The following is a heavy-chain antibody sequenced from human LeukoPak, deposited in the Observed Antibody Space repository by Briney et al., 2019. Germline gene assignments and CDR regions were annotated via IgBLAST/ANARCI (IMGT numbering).Heavy chain of an antibody. CDR3: AKGGRWDYYDSSH. CDR1: GFTFSSYA. V-gene: IGHV3-23*01. Sequence: GGSLRLSCAVSGFTFSSYAMTWVRQAPGKGLEWVSGISGSGGSTYYADSVKGRFTISRDNSKNTLYLQMNSLRAEDTAVYYCAKGGRWDYYDSSHWGQGTMVTVSS. CDR2: ISGSGGST. J-gene: IGHJ3*01. D-gene: IGHD3-22*01.